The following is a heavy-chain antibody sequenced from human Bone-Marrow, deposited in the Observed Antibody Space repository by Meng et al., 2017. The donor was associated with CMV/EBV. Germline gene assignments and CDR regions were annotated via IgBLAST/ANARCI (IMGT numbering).Heavy chain of an antibody. D-gene: IGHD3-10*01. CDR3: ANRQVRGYFDY. CDR1: GCSLSTSGVG. CDR2: IYWDDDK. J-gene: IGHJ4*02. V-gene: IGHV2-5*02. Sequence: ESVPSLAKHPQTSPLPLTFSGCSLSTSGVGVGWIRQPPGKALEWLAIIYWDDDKRYSPSLKSRLNISKDASKNQVVLTMTNMDPVDTATYYCANRQVRGYFDYWGQGTLVTVSS.